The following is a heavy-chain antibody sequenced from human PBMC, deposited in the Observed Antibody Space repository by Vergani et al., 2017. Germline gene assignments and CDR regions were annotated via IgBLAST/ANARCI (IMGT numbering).Heavy chain of an antibody. V-gene: IGHV3-9*01. D-gene: IGHD6-13*01. CDR3: ARGVWPGG. Sequence: EVQLVESGGGLVQPGRSLRLSCAASGFTFDDYAMHLVRQAPGKGLEWVSGITSSSSYIYYADSVKGRFTISRDNAKNSLYLQMNSLRAEDTAVYYCARGVWPGGWGQGTLVTVSS. J-gene: IGHJ4*02. CDR1: GFTFDDYA. CDR2: ITSSSSYI.